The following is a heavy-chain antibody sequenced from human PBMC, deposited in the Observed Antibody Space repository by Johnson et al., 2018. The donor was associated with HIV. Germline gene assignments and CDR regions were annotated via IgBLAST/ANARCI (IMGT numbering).Heavy chain of an antibody. D-gene: IGHD1-7*01. V-gene: IGHV3-15*01. CDR3: TTTNLELMDDAFDI. CDR2: IKRKIEGETT. Sequence: VQLVESGGGVVQPGTSLRLSCAASGLTFSHYPMHWVRQAPGKGLEWVGRIKRKIEGETTDYAAPVKGRFTISRDDSKNTLYLQMNSLKTEDTAVYYCTTTNLELMDDAFDIWGQGTMVTVSS. J-gene: IGHJ3*02. CDR1: GLTFSHYP.